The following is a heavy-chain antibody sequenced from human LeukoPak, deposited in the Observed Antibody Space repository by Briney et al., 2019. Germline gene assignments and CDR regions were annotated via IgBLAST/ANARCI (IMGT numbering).Heavy chain of an antibody. Sequence: GGSLRLSCAASGLTFSSYDMHWVRQATGKGLEWVSAIDTAGDTYYPGSVKGRFTISRENAKNSLYLQMNGLRAGDTAVYYCARGKYYYDSSGYLAPWGQGTLVTVSS. J-gene: IGHJ5*02. CDR1: GLTFSSYD. CDR2: IDTAGDT. D-gene: IGHD3-22*01. V-gene: IGHV3-13*01. CDR3: ARGKYYYDSSGYLAP.